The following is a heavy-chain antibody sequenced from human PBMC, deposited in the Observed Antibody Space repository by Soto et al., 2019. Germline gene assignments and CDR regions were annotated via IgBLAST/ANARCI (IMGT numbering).Heavy chain of an antibody. CDR2: INREGTAT. D-gene: IGHD1-26*01. CDR1: GFTFTGNW. J-gene: IGHJ5*02. Sequence: EVQLVESGGGLVQPGGSLRLSCAASGFTFTGNWMHWVRQGPGKGLVWVARINREGTATTYADSVTGRFTISRDNSKNTLYLQMNSLGAEDTAVYYCATVGTGSYNWFDPWGQGTMVTVSS. V-gene: IGHV3-74*01. CDR3: ATVGTGSYNWFDP.